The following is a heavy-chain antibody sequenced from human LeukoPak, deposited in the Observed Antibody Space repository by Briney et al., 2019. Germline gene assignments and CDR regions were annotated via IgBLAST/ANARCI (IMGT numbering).Heavy chain of an antibody. J-gene: IGHJ3*02. Sequence: SETLSLTCAVYGGSFSGYYWSWIRQPPGKGLEWIGEINHSGSTNYNPSLKSRVTISVDTSKNQFSLKLSSVTAADTAVYYCATHSSSSISDAFDIWGQGTMVTVSS. CDR1: GGSFSGYY. D-gene: IGHD6-6*01. CDR3: ATHSSSSISDAFDI. V-gene: IGHV4-34*01. CDR2: INHSGST.